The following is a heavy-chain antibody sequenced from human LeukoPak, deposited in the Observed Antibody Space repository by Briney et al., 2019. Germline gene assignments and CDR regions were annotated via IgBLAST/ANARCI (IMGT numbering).Heavy chain of an antibody. D-gene: IGHD3-10*01. V-gene: IGHV4-59*01. CDR2: IYYSGST. J-gene: IGHJ6*02. CDR1: GGSISSYY. CDR3: ARVQDYYGSGSYIRAYYYGMDV. Sequence: SETLSLTCTVSGGSISSYYWSWIRQPPGKGLEWIGYIYYSGSTNYNPSLKSRVTISVDTSKNQFSLKLSSVTAADTAVYYCARVQDYYGSGSYIRAYYYGMDVWGQGTTVTVSS.